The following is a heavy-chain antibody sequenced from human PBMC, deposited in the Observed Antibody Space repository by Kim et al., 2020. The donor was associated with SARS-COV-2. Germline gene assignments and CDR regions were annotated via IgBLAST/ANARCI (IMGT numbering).Heavy chain of an antibody. V-gene: IGHV4-34*01. CDR2: INHSGST. D-gene: IGHD3-10*01. CDR1: GGSFSGYY. J-gene: IGHJ6*02. CDR3: ARGGRYYGSGSYRLAYYYGMDV. Sequence: SETLSLTCAVYGGSFSGYYWSWIRQPPGKGLEWIGEINHSGSTNYNPSLKSRVTISVDTSKNQFSLKLSSVTAADTAVYYCARGGRYYGSGSYRLAYYYGMDVWGQGTTVTVSS.